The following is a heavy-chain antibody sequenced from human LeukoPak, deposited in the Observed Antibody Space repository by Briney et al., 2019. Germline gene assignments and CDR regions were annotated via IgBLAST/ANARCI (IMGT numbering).Heavy chain of an antibody. CDR3: AREYYDEGCPGY. D-gene: IGHD3-22*01. Sequence: ASVKVSCKASGGTFSSYAISWVRQAPGQGLEWMGWISAYNGNTNYAQKLQGRVTMTTDTSTSTAYMELRSLRSDDTAVYYCAREYYDEGCPGYWGQGTLVTVSS. V-gene: IGHV1-18*01. J-gene: IGHJ4*02. CDR1: GGTFSSYA. CDR2: ISAYNGNT.